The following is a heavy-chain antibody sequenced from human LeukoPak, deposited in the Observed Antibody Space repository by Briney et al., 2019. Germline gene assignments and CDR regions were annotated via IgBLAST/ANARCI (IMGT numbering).Heavy chain of an antibody. D-gene: IGHD1-26*01. CDR1: GFTFNTFH. V-gene: IGHV3-21*06. J-gene: IGHJ4*01. CDR3: ARASGGWDLDY. CDR2: ITSSGTYI. Sequence: GGSLRLSCAASGFTFNTFHMNWVRQAPGKGLEWVSSITSSGTYITYADPVQGRFTISRDNAKNSLYLQMNSLRVDDTALYYCARASGGWDLDYWGHGTLVTVSS.